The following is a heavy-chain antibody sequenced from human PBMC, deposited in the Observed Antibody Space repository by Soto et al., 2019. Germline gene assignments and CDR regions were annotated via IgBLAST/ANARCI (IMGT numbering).Heavy chain of an antibody. D-gene: IGHD1-7*01. Sequence: GASVKVSCKASGGTFSSYAISWVRQAPGQGLEWMGGIIPIFGTANYAQKFQGRVTITADESTSTAYMELSSLRSEDTAVYYCARVRQLELPRAYYFDYWGQGTLVTVSS. CDR3: ARVRQLELPRAYYFDY. J-gene: IGHJ4*02. V-gene: IGHV1-69*13. CDR1: GGTFSSYA. CDR2: IIPIFGTA.